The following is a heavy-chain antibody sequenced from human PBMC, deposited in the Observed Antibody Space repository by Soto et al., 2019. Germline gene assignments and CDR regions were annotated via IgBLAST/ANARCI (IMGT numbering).Heavy chain of an antibody. D-gene: IGHD6-13*01. CDR3: ARDRIAGSKYYYGMDV. Sequence: QVQLVQSGAEVKKPGSSVRVSCKASGGTFSSYAISWVRQAPGLGLEWVGGIIPIFGTENYAQKFQGRVTSTADESTRTAYMELSSLRSEDTAVYYCARDRIAGSKYYYGMDVWAQGTTVTVSS. V-gene: IGHV1-69*01. CDR2: IIPIFGTE. CDR1: GGTFSSYA. J-gene: IGHJ6*02.